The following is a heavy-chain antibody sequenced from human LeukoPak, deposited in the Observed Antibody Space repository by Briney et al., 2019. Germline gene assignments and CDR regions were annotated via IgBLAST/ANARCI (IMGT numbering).Heavy chain of an antibody. D-gene: IGHD6-6*01. CDR3: ARATRAARHFDY. CDR2: MYYSGST. J-gene: IGHJ4*02. CDR1: GGSISSISYY. V-gene: IGHV4-39*07. Sequence: SETLSLTFTVSGGSISSISYYWGWIRQPPGKGLEWIVSMYYSGSTYNNPSLKSRVTISVDTSKNQFSLKLSSVTAADTAVYYCARATRAARHFDYRGQGTLVTVSS.